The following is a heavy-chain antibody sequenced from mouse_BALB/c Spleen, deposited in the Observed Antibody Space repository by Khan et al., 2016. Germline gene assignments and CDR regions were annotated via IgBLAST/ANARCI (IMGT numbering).Heavy chain of an antibody. Sequence: EVELVESGGGLVQPGGSRKLSCAASGFTFSSFGMHWVRQAPEKGLEWVAYISSGSSTIYYADTVKGRFTISRDNPKNTLFLQMTSLRSEDTAIYYLARSPFDYWGQGTTLTVSS. CDR2: ISSGSSTI. CDR3: ARSPFDY. V-gene: IGHV5-17*02. J-gene: IGHJ2*01. CDR1: GFTFSSFG.